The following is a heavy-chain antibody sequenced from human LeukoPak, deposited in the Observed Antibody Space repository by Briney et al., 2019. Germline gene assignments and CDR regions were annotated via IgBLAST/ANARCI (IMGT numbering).Heavy chain of an antibody. CDR1: GYTFTGYY. D-gene: IGHD3-10*01. J-gene: IGHJ6*02. V-gene: IGHV1-2*04. CDR2: INPNSGGT. CDR3: ARGGGSGPYGMDV. Sequence: PWASVKVSCKASGYTFTGYYMHWVRQAPGQGLEWMGWINPNSGGTNYAQKFQGWVTMTRDTSISTAYMELSRLRSDDTAVYYCARGGGSGPYGMDVWGQGTTVTVSS.